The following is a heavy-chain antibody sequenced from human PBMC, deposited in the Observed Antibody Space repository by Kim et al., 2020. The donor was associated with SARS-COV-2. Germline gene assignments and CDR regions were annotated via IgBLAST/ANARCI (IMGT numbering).Heavy chain of an antibody. J-gene: IGHJ4*02. CDR2: VSGSGRTT. D-gene: IGHD6-25*01. V-gene: IGHV3-23*01. CDR3: SARFGYQFDY. CDR1: GFTFNNYA. Sequence: GGSLRLSCAASGFTFNNYAMSWVRQAPGQGLEWISAVSGSGRTTYYADFVKGRFTISRDNSKNTFYLQVDSLRAEDTVVYFCSARFGYQFDYWGEGTIVT.